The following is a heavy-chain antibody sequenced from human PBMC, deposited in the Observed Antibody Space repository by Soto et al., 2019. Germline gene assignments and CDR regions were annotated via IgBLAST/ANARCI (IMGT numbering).Heavy chain of an antibody. J-gene: IGHJ5*02. CDR2: INHSGST. Sequence: SETLSLTCAVYGGSFSGYYWSWIRQPPGKGLEWIGEINHSGSTNYNPSLKSRVTISVDTSKNQFSLKLSSVTAADTAVYYCARGRVVLLWFGDHNWFD. CDR1: GGSFSGYY. V-gene: IGHV4-34*01. CDR3: ARGRVVLLWFGDHNWFD. D-gene: IGHD3-10*01.